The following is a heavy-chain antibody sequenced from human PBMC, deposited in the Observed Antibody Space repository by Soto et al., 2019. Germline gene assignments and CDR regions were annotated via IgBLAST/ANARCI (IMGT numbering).Heavy chain of an antibody. V-gene: IGHV4-30-4*01. J-gene: IGHJ4*02. CDR2: IYYSGST. CDR3: ARVSGSSSSDVFAY. D-gene: IGHD1-26*01. CDR1: VGSISSGDYY. Sequence: PWETLSLTCTFSVGSISSGDYYCSWIRQPPGKGLEWIGYIYYSGSTYYNPSLKSRVTISVDTSKNQFSLKLSSVTAADTAVYYCARVSGSSSSDVFAYGGQGTQVTVS.